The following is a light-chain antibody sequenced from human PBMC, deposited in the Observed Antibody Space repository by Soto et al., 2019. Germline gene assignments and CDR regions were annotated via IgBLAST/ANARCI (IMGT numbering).Light chain of an antibody. V-gene: IGKV1-9*01. CDR2: AAS. Sequence: DIQLTQSPSFLSASVGDRVTITCRASQGISSYFAWYQQKPGKAPKLLIYAASTLQSGVPSRFSGSGYGTEFPLTISSLQPDDFATYYCQQLNSYLPFGGGTKVDIK. J-gene: IGKJ4*01. CDR3: QQLNSYLP. CDR1: QGISSY.